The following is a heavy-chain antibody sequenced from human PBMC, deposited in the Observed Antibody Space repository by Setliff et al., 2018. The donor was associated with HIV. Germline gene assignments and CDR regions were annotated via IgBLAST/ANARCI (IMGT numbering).Heavy chain of an antibody. Sequence: PSETLSLTCAVYGGSFSGYYWSWIRQPPGKGLEWIGEINHSGSTNYNPSLKSRVTISLDRSKNQFSLKLRSVTAADTAVYFCATTRDTSGWYVDYWGQGTLVTVSS. CDR3: ATTRDTSGWYVDY. D-gene: IGHD6-19*01. CDR2: INHSGST. J-gene: IGHJ4*02. CDR1: GGSFSGYY. V-gene: IGHV4-34*01.